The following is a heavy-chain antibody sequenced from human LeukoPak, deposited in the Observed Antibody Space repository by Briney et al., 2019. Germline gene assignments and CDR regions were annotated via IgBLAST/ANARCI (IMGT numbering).Heavy chain of an antibody. D-gene: IGHD3/OR15-3a*01. J-gene: IGHJ3*02. V-gene: IGHV4-59*08. Sequence: KPSETLSLTCTVSGGSISTYYWSWIRQPPGKGLEWIGYMFYGGSTNYNPSLKSRVTISVDTSKNQFSLKLSSVTAADTAVYYCARRMYLDGDTFDIWGQGTMVTVSS. CDR2: MFYGGST. CDR3: ARRMYLDGDTFDI. CDR1: GGSISTYY.